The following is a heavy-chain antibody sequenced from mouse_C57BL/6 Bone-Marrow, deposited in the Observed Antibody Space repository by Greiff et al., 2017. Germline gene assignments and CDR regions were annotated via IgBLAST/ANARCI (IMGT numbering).Heavy chain of an antibody. Sequence: VQLQQSGPELVKPWASVKLSCKASGYTFTSYDINWVKQRPGQGLEWIGWIYPRVGSTKYNEKLKGKATLTVDTSSSTAYMELNSLTSEDSAVYFCARDYGSSYWYFDVWGTGTTITVSS. CDR1: GYTFTSYD. CDR3: ARDYGSSYWYFDV. V-gene: IGHV1-85*01. J-gene: IGHJ1*03. D-gene: IGHD1-1*01. CDR2: IYPRVGST.